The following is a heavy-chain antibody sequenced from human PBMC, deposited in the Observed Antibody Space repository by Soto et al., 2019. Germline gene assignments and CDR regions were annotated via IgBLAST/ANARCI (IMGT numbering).Heavy chain of an antibody. D-gene: IGHD3-22*01. Sequence: GGSLRLSCAASGFTFSSYAMSWVRQAPGKGLEWVSAISGSGGSTYYADSVKGRFTISRDNSKNTLYLQMNSLRAEDTAVYYCAKDQGELYYYDSSGYLPDCWGQGTLVTAPQ. CDR3: AKDQGELYYYDSSGYLPDC. V-gene: IGHV3-23*01. CDR1: GFTFSSYA. CDR2: ISGSGGST. J-gene: IGHJ4*02.